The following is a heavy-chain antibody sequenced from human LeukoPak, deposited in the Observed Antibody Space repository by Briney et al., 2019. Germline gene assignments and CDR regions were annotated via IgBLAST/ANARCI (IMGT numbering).Heavy chain of an antibody. D-gene: IGHD1-26*01. Sequence: GGSLRLSCAASGFTFTSYAIHWVRQAPGKGLEWVSYISSSSSSIYYADSVKGRFTISRDNAKNSLYLQMNSLRDADTAVYYCARASGSYDFDYWGQGTLVTVSS. CDR2: ISSSSSSI. J-gene: IGHJ4*02. CDR1: GFTFTSYA. V-gene: IGHV3-48*02. CDR3: ARASGSYDFDY.